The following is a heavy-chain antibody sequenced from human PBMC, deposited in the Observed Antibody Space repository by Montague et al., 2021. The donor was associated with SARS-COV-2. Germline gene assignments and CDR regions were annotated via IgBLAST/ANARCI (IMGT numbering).Heavy chain of an antibody. CDR1: GFTFSSYD. V-gene: IGHV3-23*01. D-gene: IGHD3-10*01. CDR3: AKGFNYAYDSGGFPNYVDS. CDR2: ISSTGGSI. Sequence: SLRLSCAASGFTFSSYDMIWVRQAPGKGLEWVSYISSTGGSIYYADSVKGRFIISRDKARNTVYMQMNNLRAEDTAVYYCAKGFNYAYDSGGFPNYVDSWGQGTLVSVSS. J-gene: IGHJ4*02.